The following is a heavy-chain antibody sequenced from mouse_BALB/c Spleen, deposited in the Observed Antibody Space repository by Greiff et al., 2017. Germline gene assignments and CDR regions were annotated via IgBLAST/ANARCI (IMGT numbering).Heavy chain of an antibody. Sequence: EVKLMESGPELVKPGASVKISCKASGYTFTDYNMHWVKQSHGKSLEWIGYIYPYNGGTGYNQKFKSKATLTVDNSSSTAYMELRSLTSEDSAVYYCARGDGYYAMDYWGQGTSVTVSS. J-gene: IGHJ4*01. V-gene: IGHV1S29*02. CDR2: IYPYNGGT. D-gene: IGHD2-3*01. CDR1: GYTFTDYN. CDR3: ARGDGYYAMDY.